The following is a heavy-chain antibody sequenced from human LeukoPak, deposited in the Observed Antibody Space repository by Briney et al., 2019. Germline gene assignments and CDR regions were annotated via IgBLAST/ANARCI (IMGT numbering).Heavy chain of an antibody. D-gene: IGHD3-10*01. CDR2: LSGGGANT. Sequence: PGGSLRLSCTASGFTFSNYAMIWVRQAPGTGLERVAALSGGGANTYYADSVKGRFTISRDNAEDSLFLQMNSLRVEDTAVYYCAVPPLSGTGSSRPLAGVDVWGQGTTVTVSS. CDR3: AVPPLSGTGSSRPLAGVDV. V-gene: IGHV3-23*01. CDR1: GFTFSNYA. J-gene: IGHJ6*02.